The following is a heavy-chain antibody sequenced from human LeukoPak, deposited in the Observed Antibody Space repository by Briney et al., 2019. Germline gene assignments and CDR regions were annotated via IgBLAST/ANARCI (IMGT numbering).Heavy chain of an antibody. Sequence: ASVKVSCKASGYTFTGYYMHWVRQAPGQGLEWMGWINPNSGGTNYAQKFQGRVTMTRDTSISTAYMELSRLRSDDTAVYYCAASAPARLPRGAYWGQGTLVTVSS. D-gene: IGHD1-26*01. V-gene: IGHV1-2*02. CDR3: AASAPARLPRGAY. CDR1: GYTFTGYY. J-gene: IGHJ4*02. CDR2: INPNSGGT.